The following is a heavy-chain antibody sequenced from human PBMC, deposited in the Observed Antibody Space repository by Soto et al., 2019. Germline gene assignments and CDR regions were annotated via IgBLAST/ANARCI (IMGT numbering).Heavy chain of an antibody. CDR2: VYYRGRS. Sequence: SETLSLTCSVSGGSVTNSSYCWGWIRQSPGKGLEWIGSVYYRGRSYSKSSVKSRVTISVDTSKNRFSLSLNSVTASDTAVYFCVSQRTTVPTQAYFDYWGPGALVTVSS. CDR1: GGSVTNSSYC. CDR3: VSQRTTVPTQAYFDY. V-gene: IGHV4-39*01. J-gene: IGHJ4*02. D-gene: IGHD4-17*01.